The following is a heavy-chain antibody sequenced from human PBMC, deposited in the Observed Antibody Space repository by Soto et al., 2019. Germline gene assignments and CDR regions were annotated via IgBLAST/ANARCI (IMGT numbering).Heavy chain of an antibody. CDR1: GYTFTNYG. CDR3: ARGVGSGSYYNQYNWFDP. J-gene: IGHJ5*02. V-gene: IGHV1-18*01. CDR2: ISAYNGNT. D-gene: IGHD3-10*01. Sequence: QVQLVQSGAEVKKPGASVKVSCKAFGYTFTNYGISWVRQAPGQGLEWMGWISAYNGNTKYAQKFQGRVTMTTDTSTSTAYMELRSLRSDDTAVYYCARGVGSGSYYNQYNWFDPWGQGTLVTVSS.